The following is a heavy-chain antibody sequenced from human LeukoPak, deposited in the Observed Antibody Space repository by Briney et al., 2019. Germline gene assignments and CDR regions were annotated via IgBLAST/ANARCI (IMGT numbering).Heavy chain of an antibody. CDR1: GFTFSSYS. D-gene: IGHD5-24*01. CDR2: ISRSSNYI. Sequence: PGGSLTLSCAASGFTFSSYSMNWVRQAPGKGLEWVSSISRSSNYIYYADSVKGRFTISRDNAKNSLYLQINSLRAEDTSVYYCARGENNYGYYYFDYWGQGTLVTVSS. V-gene: IGHV3-21*01. CDR3: ARGENNYGYYYFDY. J-gene: IGHJ4*02.